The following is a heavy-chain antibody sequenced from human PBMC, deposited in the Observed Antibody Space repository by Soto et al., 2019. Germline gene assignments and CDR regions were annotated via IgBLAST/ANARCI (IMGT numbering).Heavy chain of an antibody. CDR3: AKDQSEVYSSAFNSPLEA. D-gene: IGHD3-22*01. Sequence: EVQLLESGGGLIQPGGSLRLSCAASGFTFSSCVMTWVRQAPGKGLEWVASISGGGSGPFYADSVRGRFTISRDNSKNTLYLQMTSLRAEDTAVYHCAKDQSEVYSSAFNSPLEAWGQGTLVAVSS. V-gene: IGHV3-23*01. CDR2: ISGGGSGP. CDR1: GFTFSSCV. J-gene: IGHJ5*02.